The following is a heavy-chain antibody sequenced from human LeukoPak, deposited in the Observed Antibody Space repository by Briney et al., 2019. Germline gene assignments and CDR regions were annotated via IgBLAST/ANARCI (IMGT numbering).Heavy chain of an antibody. CDR1: GGSISSYY. CDR3: ARHGSSNAPFDY. J-gene: IGHJ4*02. D-gene: IGHD4-11*01. CDR2: ISYTGST. V-gene: IGHV4-59*08. Sequence: SETLSLTCTVSGGSISSYYWSWIRLSPGKTLEWIGDISYTGSTNYNPSLRSRVTISVDTSKIQFSLNLDSVTAADTALYYCARHGSSNAPFDYWGQGTLVTVSS.